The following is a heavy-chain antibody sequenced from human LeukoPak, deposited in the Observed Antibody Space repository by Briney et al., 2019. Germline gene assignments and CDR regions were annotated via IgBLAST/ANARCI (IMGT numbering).Heavy chain of an antibody. J-gene: IGHJ3*02. CDR3: AKNLLVVVVVAANTPDAFDI. V-gene: IGHV3-23*01. CDR1: GFTFISYA. D-gene: IGHD2-15*01. Sequence: GGSLKLSCAASGFTFISYAMSWVRQAPGKGLEWVSAISGSGGSTYYADSVKGRFTISRDNSKNTLYLQMNSLRVEDTAVYYCAKNLLVVVVVAANTPDAFDIWGQGTMVTVSS. CDR2: ISGSGGST.